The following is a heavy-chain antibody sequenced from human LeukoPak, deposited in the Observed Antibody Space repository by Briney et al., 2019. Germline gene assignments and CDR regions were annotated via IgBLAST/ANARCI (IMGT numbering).Heavy chain of an antibody. CDR1: GGSISSYY. Sequence: SETLSLTCTVSGGSISSYYWSWIRQHPGKGLEWIGCIYYSGSTYYNPSLKSRVTISVDTSKNQFSLKLSSVTAADTAVYYCARERYSSSWDLNYFDYWGQGTLVTVSS. J-gene: IGHJ4*02. CDR2: IYYSGST. V-gene: IGHV4-59*06. CDR3: ARERYSSSWDLNYFDY. D-gene: IGHD6-13*01.